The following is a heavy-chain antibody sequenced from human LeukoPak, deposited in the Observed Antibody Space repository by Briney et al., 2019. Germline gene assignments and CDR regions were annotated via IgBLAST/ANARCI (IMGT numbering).Heavy chain of an antibody. CDR3: AKDIGGSSSAFDI. D-gene: IGHD6-13*01. J-gene: IGHJ3*02. CDR1: GFTFDDYA. CDR2: ISWNSGSI. Sequence: SLRLSCAASGFTFDDYAMHWVRQAPGKGLEWVSGISWNSGSIGYADSVKGRFTISRDNAKNSLYLQMNSLRAEDTALYYCAKDIGGSSSAFDIWGQGTMVTVSS. V-gene: IGHV3-9*01.